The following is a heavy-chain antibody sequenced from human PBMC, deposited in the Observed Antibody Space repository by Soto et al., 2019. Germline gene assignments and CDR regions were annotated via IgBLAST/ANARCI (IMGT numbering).Heavy chain of an antibody. D-gene: IGHD6-19*01. CDR3: ARHRGRQWLVNYYGMDV. CDR1: GGSISSSSYY. Sequence: PETLSLTCTVSGGSISSSSYYWGWIRQPPGKGLEWLGSIYYSGSTYYNPSLKSRFTISVDTPTNQFSLKLSSVNAAGTAVYYWARHRGRQWLVNYYGMDVWGQGTTVTGSS. CDR2: IYYSGST. V-gene: IGHV4-39*01. J-gene: IGHJ6*02.